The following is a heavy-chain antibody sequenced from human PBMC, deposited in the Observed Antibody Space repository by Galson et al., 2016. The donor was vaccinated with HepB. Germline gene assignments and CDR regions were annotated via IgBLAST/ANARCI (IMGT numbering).Heavy chain of an antibody. V-gene: IGHV3-53*01. CDR1: GFTVGNNY. CDR2: IYTGGST. CDR3: ATNILRYVDYCDV. D-gene: IGHD3-9*01. J-gene: IGHJ6*04. Sequence: SLRLSCAVSGFTVGNNYMSWVRQAPGKGLEWVSVIYTGGSTNYADSVKGRFTISRDDSKNTLYLHMKSLRAEDPSVYYCATNILRYVDYCDVWGKGTTVTVSS.